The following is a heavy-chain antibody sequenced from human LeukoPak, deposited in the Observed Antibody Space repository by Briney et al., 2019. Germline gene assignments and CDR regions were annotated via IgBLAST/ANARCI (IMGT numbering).Heavy chain of an antibody. D-gene: IGHD2-15*01. CDR2: INHSGST. Sequence: SETLSLTCAVYGGSFSGYYWSWIRQPPGKGLEWIGEINHSGSTNYNPSLKSRVTISVDTSKNQFSLKLSSVTAADTAVYYCARGGYCSGGSCYRGHWFDPWGQGTLVTVSS. CDR3: ARGGYCSGGSCYRGHWFDP. V-gene: IGHV4-34*01. J-gene: IGHJ5*02. CDR1: GGSFSGYY.